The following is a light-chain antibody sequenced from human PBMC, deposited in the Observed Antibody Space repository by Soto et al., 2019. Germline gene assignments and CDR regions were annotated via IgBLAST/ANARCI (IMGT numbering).Light chain of an antibody. CDR3: QQYGNLSWA. J-gene: IGKJ1*01. V-gene: IGKV3-20*01. CDR1: QSVGSDF. CDR2: GAS. Sequence: IVLTHGPATLSLARGGRATLSCGDSQSVGSDFLAWYQQRPGQPPRILIFGASGRATGIPDRFSGSGSGTDFTLTISSLEPEDFAVYYCQQYGNLSWAFGQGTKVDIK.